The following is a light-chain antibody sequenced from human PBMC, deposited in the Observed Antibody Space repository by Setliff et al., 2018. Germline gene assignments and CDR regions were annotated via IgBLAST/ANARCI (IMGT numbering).Light chain of an antibody. Sequence: QSVLTQPASVSGSPGQSITISCTGTSSDIGSTKYVSWYQQHPAKAPKLMIYEVSNRPSGVSNRFSGSKSGNTASLTISGLQAEDDADYYCSSYTTSTFWVFGGGTKVTVL. V-gene: IGLV2-14*01. CDR1: SSDIGSTKY. CDR3: SSYTTSTFWV. CDR2: EVS. J-gene: IGLJ3*02.